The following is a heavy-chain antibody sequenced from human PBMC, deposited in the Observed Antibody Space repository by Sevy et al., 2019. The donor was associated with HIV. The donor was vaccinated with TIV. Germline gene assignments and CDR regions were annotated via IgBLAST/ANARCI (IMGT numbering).Heavy chain of an antibody. J-gene: IGHJ4*02. D-gene: IGHD6-19*01. V-gene: IGHV3-30*18. CDR3: AKGGRYSSGWYYFDY. CDR2: ISYDGSNK. Sequence: GGSLRLSCAASGFTFSSYGMHWVRQAPGKGLEWVAVISYDGSNKYYADSAKGRFTISRDNSKNTLYLQMNSLRAEDTAVYYCAKGGRYSSGWYYFDYWGQGTLVTVSS. CDR1: GFTFSSYG.